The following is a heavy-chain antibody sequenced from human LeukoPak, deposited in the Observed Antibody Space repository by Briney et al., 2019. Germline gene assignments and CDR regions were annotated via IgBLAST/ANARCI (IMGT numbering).Heavy chain of an antibody. CDR1: GFTFDDYA. V-gene: IGHV3-43*02. Sequence: GGSLRLSCAAFGFTFDDYATHCVRQVPGKGLEWVSLILGDGSSTNYADSVKGRFTISRDNSKNSLYLHMNSLRVEDTALYFWANDRYSSSWYTFDYWGQGTLVTVSS. CDR3: ANDRYSSSWYTFDY. CDR2: ILGDGSST. J-gene: IGHJ4*02. D-gene: IGHD6-13*01.